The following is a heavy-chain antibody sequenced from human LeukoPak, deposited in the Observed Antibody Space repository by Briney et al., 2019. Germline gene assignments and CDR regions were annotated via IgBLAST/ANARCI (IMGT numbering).Heavy chain of an antibody. V-gene: IGHV4-4*07. J-gene: IGHJ3*02. Sequence: SETLSLTCSVSGGSISNYYWNWIRQPAGRGLEWIGRMYASGATRYNPSFQSRVTMSADTSKNQVSLNVTSVTAADTAVYFCAGDQSGSGGHKNDTFDIWGQGTMVTVSS. CDR1: GGSISNYY. CDR2: MYASGAT. D-gene: IGHD3-10*01. CDR3: AGDQSGSGGHKNDTFDI.